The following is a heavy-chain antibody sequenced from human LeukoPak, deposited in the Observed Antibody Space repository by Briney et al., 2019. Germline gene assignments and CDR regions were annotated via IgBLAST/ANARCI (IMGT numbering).Heavy chain of an antibody. J-gene: IGHJ4*02. CDR3: ASVRELPHFDY. CDR2: ITSSSSYI. Sequence: GGSLRLSCAASGFTFSSYSMNWVRQAPGKGLEWVSSITSSSSYIYYADSVKGRFTISRDNAKNSLYLQMNSLRAEDTAVYYCASVRELPHFDYWGQGTLVTVSS. CDR1: GFTFSSYS. V-gene: IGHV3-21*01. D-gene: IGHD1-26*01.